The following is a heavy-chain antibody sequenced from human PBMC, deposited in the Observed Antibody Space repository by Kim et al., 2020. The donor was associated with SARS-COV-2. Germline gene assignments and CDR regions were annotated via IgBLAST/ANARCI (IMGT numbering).Heavy chain of an antibody. V-gene: IGHV4-39*07. Sequence: SETLSLTCTVSGGSISSSSYYWGWIRQPPGKGLEWIGSIYYSGSTYYNPSLKSRVTISVDTSKNQFSLKLSSVTAADTAVYYCARDSRDSSSWYAGYWGQGTLVTVSS. D-gene: IGHD6-13*01. CDR1: GGSISSSSYY. J-gene: IGHJ4*02. CDR3: ARDSRDSSSWYAGY. CDR2: IYYSGST.